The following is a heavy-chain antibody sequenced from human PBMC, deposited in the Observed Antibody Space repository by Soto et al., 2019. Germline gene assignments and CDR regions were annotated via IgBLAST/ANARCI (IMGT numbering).Heavy chain of an antibody. CDR2: ISYDGSNK. CDR1: GFTFSSYG. V-gene: IGHV3-30*18. Sequence: GGSLRLSCAASGFTFSSYGMHWVRQAPGKGLEWVAVISYDGSNKYYADSVKGRFTISRDNSKNTLYLQMNSLRAEDTAVYYCAKRVLIAARGSNYFDYWGQGTLVTVSS. D-gene: IGHD6-6*01. J-gene: IGHJ4*02. CDR3: AKRVLIAARGSNYFDY.